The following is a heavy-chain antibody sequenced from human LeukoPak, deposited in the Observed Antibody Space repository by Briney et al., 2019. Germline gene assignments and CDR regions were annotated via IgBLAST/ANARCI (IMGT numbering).Heavy chain of an antibody. CDR3: ARKYCSGGSCYDWFDP. V-gene: IGHV4-30-4*01. D-gene: IGHD2-15*01. CDR2: IYYSGST. Sequence: PSETLSLTCTVSGGSISSGDYYWSWIRQPPGTGLGWIVYIYYSGSTYYIPSLKSRVTISVDTSKNQFSLKLSSVTAADTAVYYCARKYCSGGSCYDWFDPWGQGTLLTVSS. CDR1: GGSISSGDYY. J-gene: IGHJ5*02.